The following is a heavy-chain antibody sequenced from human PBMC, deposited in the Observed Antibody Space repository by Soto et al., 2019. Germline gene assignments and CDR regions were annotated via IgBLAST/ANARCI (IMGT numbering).Heavy chain of an antibody. CDR3: ARAPEGINDFDY. Sequence: EVQLVESGGGLVQPGGSLRLSCAASGFTFSHYGMNWARQAPGRGLEWVTHINSGGGTKSYSDSVKGRFTISRDDAKNTLYLQMHSIRADDTAIYYCARAPEGINDFDYWGQGTLVTVSS. V-gene: IGHV3-48*03. J-gene: IGHJ4*02. CDR1: GFTFSHYG. CDR2: INSGGGTK. D-gene: IGHD2-21*01.